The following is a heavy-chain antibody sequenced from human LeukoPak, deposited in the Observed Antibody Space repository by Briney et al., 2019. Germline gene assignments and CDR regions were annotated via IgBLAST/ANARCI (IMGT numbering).Heavy chain of an antibody. CDR1: GGSVSSGSYY. J-gene: IGHJ4*02. V-gene: IGHV4-61*01. CDR2: MFYTGTT. Sequence: PSETLSLTCTVSGGSVSSGSYYWSWIRQPPGKGLEWIGYMFYTGTTNYNPSLKSRVTISADTSKNQFSLRLSSVTAADTAVYYCARGSSGYYYDADYWGQGTLVTVSS. CDR3: ARGSSGYYYDADY. D-gene: IGHD3-22*01.